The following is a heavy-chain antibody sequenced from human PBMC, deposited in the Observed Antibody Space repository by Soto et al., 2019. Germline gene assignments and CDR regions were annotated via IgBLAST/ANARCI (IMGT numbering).Heavy chain of an antibody. Sequence: GGSLRLSCAASGFTFSSYGMHWVRQAPGKGLEWVAVIWYDGSNKYYADSVKGRFTISRDNSKNTLYLQMNSLRAEDTAVYYCARDTWDDYGDYPDSGYFDYWGQGTLVTVSS. CDR3: ARDTWDDYGDYPDSGYFDY. J-gene: IGHJ4*02. CDR2: IWYDGSNK. V-gene: IGHV3-33*01. CDR1: GFTFSSYG. D-gene: IGHD4-17*01.